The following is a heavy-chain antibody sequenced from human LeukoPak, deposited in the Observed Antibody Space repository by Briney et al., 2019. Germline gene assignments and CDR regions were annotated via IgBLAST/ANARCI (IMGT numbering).Heavy chain of an antibody. Sequence: SETLSLTCAVSGYSISSGYYWGWIRQPPGKGLEWIGYIYYSGSTNYNPSLKSRVTISVDTSKNQFSLKLSSVTAADTAVYYCARGITYYYDSSGYYSGYYFDYWGQGTLVTVSS. CDR2: IYYSGST. V-gene: IGHV4-61*01. D-gene: IGHD3-22*01. CDR3: ARGITYYYDSSGYYSGYYFDY. CDR1: GYSISSGYY. J-gene: IGHJ4*02.